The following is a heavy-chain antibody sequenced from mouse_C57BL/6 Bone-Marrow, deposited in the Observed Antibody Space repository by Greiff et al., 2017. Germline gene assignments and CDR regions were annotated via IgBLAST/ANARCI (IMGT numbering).Heavy chain of an antibody. CDR1: GFTFSDYY. CDR3: ARRRDYYDYDENYFDY. V-gene: IGHV5-12*01. J-gene: IGHJ2*01. D-gene: IGHD2-4*01. Sequence: EVMLVESGGGLVQPGGSLKLSCAASGFTFSDYYMYWVRQTPEKRLEWVAYISNGGGSTYYPDTVKGRFTISRDNAKNTLYLQMSRLKSEDTAMYYGARRRDYYDYDENYFDYWGQGTTLTVSS. CDR2: ISNGGGST.